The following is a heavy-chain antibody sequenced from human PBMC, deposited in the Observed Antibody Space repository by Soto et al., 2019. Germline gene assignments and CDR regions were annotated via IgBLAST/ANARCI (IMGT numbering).Heavy chain of an antibody. Sequence: SETLSLTCTVSGGSISSGGYYWSWIRQHPGKGLEWIGYIYYSGSTYYKTSLKSRVTISVDTSKNQFSLKLSSVTAADTAVYYCARYGLYYDISVDYYGMDVWGQGTTVTVSS. CDR2: IYYSGST. J-gene: IGHJ6*02. CDR3: ARYGLYYDISVDYYGMDV. D-gene: IGHD3-9*01. V-gene: IGHV4-31*03. CDR1: GGSISSGGYY.